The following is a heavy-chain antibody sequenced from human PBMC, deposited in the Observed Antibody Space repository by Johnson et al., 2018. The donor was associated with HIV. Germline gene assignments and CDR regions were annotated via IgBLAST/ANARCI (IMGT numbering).Heavy chain of an antibody. J-gene: IGHJ3*02. CDR1: GFTVSSNY. D-gene: IGHD3-22*01. CDR2: IYRGGRT. CDR3: ARERVWYYDSSGDVAFDI. V-gene: IGHV3-53*01. Sequence: VQLVESGGGLIQPGGSLRLSCAASGFTVSSNYMTWVRQAPGKGLEWVADIYRGGRTYYADSVKGRFTISRDNSKNTLYLQMNSLRAEDTAVYYCARERVWYYDSSGDVAFDIWGQGTMVTVSS.